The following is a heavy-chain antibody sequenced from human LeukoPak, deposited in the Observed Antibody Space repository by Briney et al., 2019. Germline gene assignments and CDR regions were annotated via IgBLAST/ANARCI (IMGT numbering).Heavy chain of an antibody. CDR2: IKSKTDGGTT. CDR1: GFTFSNAW. V-gene: IGHV3-15*01. D-gene: IGHD3-22*01. CDR3: TTDLAYYYDSSGYPFDY. J-gene: IGHJ4*02. Sequence: GGSLRLSCAASGFTFSNAWMIWVRQAPGKGLEWVGRIKSKTDGGTTDYAAPVKGRFTISRDDSKNTLYLQMNSLKTEDTAVYYCTTDLAYYYDSSGYPFDYWGQGTLVTVSS.